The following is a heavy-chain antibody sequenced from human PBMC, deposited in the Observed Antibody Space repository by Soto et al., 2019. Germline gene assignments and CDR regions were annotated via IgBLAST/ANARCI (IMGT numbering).Heavy chain of an antibody. CDR3: VVAAQPYYFDY. J-gene: IGHJ4*02. Sequence: QVQLVQSRAEVKKPGASVKVSCKASGYTFTSYGICWVRQAPGQGLEWMGWITAYNGNTNYAQKLQGRVTMTTDTSTSTAYMELRSLISDDTAVYYCVVAAQPYYFDYWGQGTLVTVSS. V-gene: IGHV1-18*01. CDR1: GYTFTSYG. CDR2: ITAYNGNT. D-gene: IGHD2-15*01.